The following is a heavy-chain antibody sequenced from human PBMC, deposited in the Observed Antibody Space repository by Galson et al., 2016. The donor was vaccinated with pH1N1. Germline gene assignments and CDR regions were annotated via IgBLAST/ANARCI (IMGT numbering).Heavy chain of an antibody. J-gene: IGHJ6*02. CDR2: ISSSSTI. Sequence: SLRLSCAASGFTFSSYSMNWVRQAPGKGPEWVSYISSSSTIYYADSVKGRFTISRDNAKNSLYLQMNSLRAEDTAVYYCARVNHYYYYGMDVWGQGTTVTVSS. V-gene: IGHV3-48*01. CDR1: GFTFSSYS. D-gene: IGHD1-14*01. CDR3: ARVNHYYYYGMDV.